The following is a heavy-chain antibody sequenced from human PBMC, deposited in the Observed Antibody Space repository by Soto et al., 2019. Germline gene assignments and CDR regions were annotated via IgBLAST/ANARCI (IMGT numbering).Heavy chain of an antibody. CDR3: ERWNSYSGGDY. CDR1: GFTFSSYA. D-gene: IGHD4-4*01. CDR2: ISYDGSNK. Sequence: QVLLVESGGGVVQPGRSLRLSCAASGFTFSSYAMHWVRQAPGKGLEWVAVISYDGSNKYYADSVKGRFTISRDNSKHTLYLQMSSLRAEDTAVYYGERWNSYSGGDYWGQRTLVTFAS. V-gene: IGHV3-30-3*01. J-gene: IGHJ4*02.